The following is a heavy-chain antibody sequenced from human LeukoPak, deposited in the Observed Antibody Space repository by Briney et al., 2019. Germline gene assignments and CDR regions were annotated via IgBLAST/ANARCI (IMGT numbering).Heavy chain of an antibody. Sequence: SETLSLTCTVSDDSITMYYWTWIRQPPGKGLEWIGSIYYSGSTYYNPSLKSRVTISVDTSKNQFSLKLSSVTAADTAVYYCARDSAYYYYMDVWGKGTTVTVSS. V-gene: IGHV4-39*07. CDR3: ARDSAYYYYMDV. CDR1: DDSITMYY. CDR2: IYYSGST. J-gene: IGHJ6*03.